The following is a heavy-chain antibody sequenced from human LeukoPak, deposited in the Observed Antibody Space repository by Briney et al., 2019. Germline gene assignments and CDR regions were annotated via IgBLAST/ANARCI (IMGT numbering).Heavy chain of an antibody. Sequence: GASVKVSCKASGYTFTSYDINWVRQATGQGLEWMGWMNPNSGNTGYAQKFQGRVTMTRNTSISTAYMELSSLRSEDTAVYYCARDAGTYYDFWSGYPQHWGQGTLVTVSS. CDR1: GYTFTSYD. CDR3: ARDAGTYYDFWSGYPQH. J-gene: IGHJ1*01. CDR2: MNPNSGNT. V-gene: IGHV1-8*01. D-gene: IGHD3-3*01.